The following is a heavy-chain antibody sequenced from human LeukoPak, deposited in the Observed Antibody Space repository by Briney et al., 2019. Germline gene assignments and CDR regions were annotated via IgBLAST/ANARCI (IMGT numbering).Heavy chain of an antibody. CDR1: GFTFDDYA. D-gene: IGHD3-22*01. V-gene: IGHV3-43*02. CDR3: AKDSSGYYYVFQH. CDR2: ISGDGGST. J-gene: IGHJ1*01. Sequence: GGSLRLSCAASGFTFDDYAMHWVRQAPGKGLEWVSLISGDGGSTYYGGSVKGRFTISRDNSKNSLYLQMNSLGTEDTALYYCAKDSSGYYYVFQHWGQGTLVTVSS.